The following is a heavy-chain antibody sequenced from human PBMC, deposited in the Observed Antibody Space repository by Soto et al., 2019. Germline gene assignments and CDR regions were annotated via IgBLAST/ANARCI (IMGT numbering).Heavy chain of an antibody. D-gene: IGHD1-20*01. CDR1: GYTFTGYY. V-gene: IGHV1-2*04. J-gene: IGHJ4*02. CDR3: ARYLITSYHFDY. CDR2: INPNSGGT. Sequence: ASVKVSCKASGYTFTGYYMHWVRQAPGQGLEWMGWINPNSGGTNYAQKFPGWVTMTRDTSSSTAYMELSRLRSDDTAVYHCARYLITSYHFDYWGQGTLATVSS.